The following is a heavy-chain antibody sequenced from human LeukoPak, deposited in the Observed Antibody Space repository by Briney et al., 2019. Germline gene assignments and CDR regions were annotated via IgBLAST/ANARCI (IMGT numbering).Heavy chain of an antibody. CDR3: ARGGGLGYYYYYMDV. CDR2: IYYSGST. CDR1: GGSISNYY. D-gene: IGHD7-27*01. V-gene: IGHV4-59*01. J-gene: IGHJ6*03. Sequence: PSETLSLTCTVSGGSISNYYWSWIRQPAGKGLEWIGYIYYSGSTSYNPSLKSRVTISVDTFRNQFSLKLTSVTAADTAVYYCARGGGLGYYYYYMDVWGKGTTVTISS.